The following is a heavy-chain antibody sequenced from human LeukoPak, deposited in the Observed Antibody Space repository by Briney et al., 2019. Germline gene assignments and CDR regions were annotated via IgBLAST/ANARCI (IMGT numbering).Heavy chain of an antibody. D-gene: IGHD3-10*01. Sequence: GGSLRLSCAASGFTFSSYEMNWVRQAPGKWLEWVSYISSSGSTIYYADSVKGRFTISRDNAKNSLYLQMNSLRAEDTAVYYCARLMVRGGYYYYYGMDVWGQGTTVTVSS. CDR3: ARLMVRGGYYYYYGMDV. V-gene: IGHV3-48*03. CDR2: ISSSGSTI. J-gene: IGHJ6*02. CDR1: GFTFSSYE.